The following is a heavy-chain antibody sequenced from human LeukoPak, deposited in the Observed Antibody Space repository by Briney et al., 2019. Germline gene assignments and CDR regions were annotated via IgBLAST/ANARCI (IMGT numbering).Heavy chain of an antibody. J-gene: IGHJ4*02. CDR3: ASVGGSGIDY. V-gene: IGHV3-23*01. D-gene: IGHD6-19*01. CDR1: GFTFSSYA. CDR2: ISGSGGST. Sequence: GGSLRLSCAASGFTFSSYAMSWVRQAPGKGLEWVSGISGSGGSTYYADSVKGRFTISRDNSKNTLYLQMNSLRAEDTAVYYCASVGGSGIDYWGQGTLVTVSS.